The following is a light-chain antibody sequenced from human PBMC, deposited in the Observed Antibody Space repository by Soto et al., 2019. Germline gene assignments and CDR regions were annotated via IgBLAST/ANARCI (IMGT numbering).Light chain of an antibody. CDR3: SSYTSSSTLV. CDR1: SSDVGAYNY. Sequence: QSALTQPASVSGSPGQSITISCTGTSSDVGAYNYVSWYQQYPGKAPKLMICDVSNRPSGVSNRFSGSKSGNTASLTISGLQAEDEADYYCSSYTSSSTLVFGTGTKVTVL. CDR2: DVS. V-gene: IGLV2-14*01. J-gene: IGLJ1*01.